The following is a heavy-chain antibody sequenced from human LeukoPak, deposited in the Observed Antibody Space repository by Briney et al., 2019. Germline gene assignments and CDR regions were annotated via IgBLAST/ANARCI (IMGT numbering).Heavy chain of an antibody. CDR3: ARGDIVVVASYYYYYGMDV. V-gene: IGHV4-59*01. J-gene: IGHJ6*02. D-gene: IGHD2-21*01. CDR2: IYYSGST. Sequence: PSETLSLTCTVSGGSISSYYWSWIRQPPGKGLEWIGYIYYSGSTNYNPSLKSRVTISVDTSKNQFSLKLSSVTAADTAVYYCARGDIVVVASYYYYYGMDVWGQGTTVTVSS. CDR1: GGSISSYY.